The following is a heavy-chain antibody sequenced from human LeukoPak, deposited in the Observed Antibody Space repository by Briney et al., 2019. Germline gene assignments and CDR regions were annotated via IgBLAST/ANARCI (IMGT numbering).Heavy chain of an antibody. J-gene: IGHJ5*02. CDR3: ARGLHQLTHNWFDP. CDR1: GYTFTGYY. V-gene: IGHV1-2*06. CDR2: INPNSGGT. Sequence: GASVKVSCKASGYTFTGYYMHWVRQAPGQGLEWMGRINPNSGGTNYAQKFQGRVTITRNTSISTAYMELSSLRSEDTAVYYCARGLHQLTHNWFDPWGQGTLVTVSS. D-gene: IGHD2-2*01.